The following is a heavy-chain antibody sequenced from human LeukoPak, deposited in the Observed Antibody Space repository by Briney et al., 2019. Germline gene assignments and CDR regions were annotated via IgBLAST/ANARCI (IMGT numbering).Heavy chain of an antibody. CDR1: GYRFSSNG. D-gene: IGHD1-1*01. CDR2: VSTYNSDT. V-gene: IGHV1-18*01. CDR3: ALDNWNEFDP. Sequence: GASVNVSCKASGYRFSSNGISWVRQPPGQGLEWVGGVSTYNSDTNYAPKFQGRVTMTKDTSTSTVYMEVRSLRTDDTAVYYCALDNWNEFDPWGQGTLVTVSS. J-gene: IGHJ5*02.